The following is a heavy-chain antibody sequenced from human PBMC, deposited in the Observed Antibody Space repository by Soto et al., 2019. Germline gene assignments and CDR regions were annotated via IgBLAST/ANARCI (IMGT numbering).Heavy chain of an antibody. CDR3: AKDRDIVVVPAALGGAFDI. J-gene: IGHJ3*02. V-gene: IGHV3-9*01. CDR2: ISWNSGSI. CDR1: GFTFDDYA. Sequence: GGSLRLSCAASGFTFDDYAMHWVRQAPGKGLEWVSGISWNSGSIGYADSVKGRFTISRDNAKNSLYLQMNSLRAEDTALYYCAKDRDIVVVPAALGGAFDIWGQGTMVTVSS. D-gene: IGHD2-2*01.